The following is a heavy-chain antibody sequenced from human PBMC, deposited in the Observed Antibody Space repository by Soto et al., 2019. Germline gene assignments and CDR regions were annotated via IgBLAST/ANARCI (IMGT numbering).Heavy chain of an antibody. Sequence: GASVKVSCKASGGTFSSYAISWVRQAPGQGLEWMGGIIPIFGTANYAQKFQGRVTITADKSTSTAYMELSSLRSEDTAVYYCARDTIFGVVIPFYYYYYGMDVWGQGTTVTVSS. CDR1: GGTFSSYA. V-gene: IGHV1-69*06. J-gene: IGHJ6*02. CDR3: ARDTIFGVVIPFYYYYYGMDV. CDR2: IIPIFGTA. D-gene: IGHD3-3*01.